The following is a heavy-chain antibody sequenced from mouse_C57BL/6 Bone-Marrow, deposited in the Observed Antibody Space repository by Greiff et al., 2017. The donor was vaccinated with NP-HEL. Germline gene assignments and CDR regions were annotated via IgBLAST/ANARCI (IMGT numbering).Heavy chain of an antibody. V-gene: IGHV1-81*01. D-gene: IGHD1-1*01. CDR1: GYTFTSYG. Sequence: VQLQQSGAELARPGASVKLSCTASGYTFTSYGISWVKQRTGQGLEWIGEIYPRSGNNYYNEKFKGKATLTADKSYSTAYMELRSLTSEDSAVYFCASPYYYGHWYFDVWGTGTTVTVSS. CDR2: IYPRSGNN. J-gene: IGHJ1*03. CDR3: ASPYYYGHWYFDV.